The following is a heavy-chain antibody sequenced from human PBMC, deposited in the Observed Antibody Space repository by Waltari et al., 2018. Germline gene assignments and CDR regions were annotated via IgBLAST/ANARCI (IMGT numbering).Heavy chain of an antibody. CDR1: GGTFGSIT. D-gene: IGHD3-10*01. CDR3: ASLSGTRSSYYNQYHLDV. CDR2: IIPKFGTA. J-gene: IGHJ6*02. Sequence: QVRLEQSGAEVRKTGSSVRVSCKASGGTFGSITVTWVRQAPGQGPEWIGGIIPKFGTANYAQKFQGRVTITADESTTTAYMELRSLRSEDTGVYYCASLSGTRSSYYNQYHLDVWGQGTTVTVSS. V-gene: IGHV1-69*01.